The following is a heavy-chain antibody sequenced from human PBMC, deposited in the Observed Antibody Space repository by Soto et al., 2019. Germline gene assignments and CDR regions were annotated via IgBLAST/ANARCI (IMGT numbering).Heavy chain of an antibody. D-gene: IGHD3-22*01. CDR3: ARLKTGPRVMIGGVTLAYDY. Sequence: PSETLSLTCAVSGGSISNGNAYWGWIRQSPGKGLEWIGSVYFTGTTHYNPSLKSRVTISVDTSKNQFSLNLSSVTAADTALYYCARLKTGPRVMIGGVTLAYDYLGHGTLLTISS. CDR2: VYFTGTT. J-gene: IGHJ4*01. CDR1: GGSISNGNAY. V-gene: IGHV4-39*01.